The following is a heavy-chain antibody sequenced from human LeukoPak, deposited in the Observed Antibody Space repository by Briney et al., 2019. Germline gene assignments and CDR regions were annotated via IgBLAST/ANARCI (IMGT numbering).Heavy chain of an antibody. CDR1: GFTFSSYG. D-gene: IGHD3-22*01. Sequence: GRSLRLSCAASGFTFSSYGMHWVRQAPGKGLEWVAVISYDGSNKYYADSVKGRFTISRDNSKNTLYLQMNSLRAEDTAVYYCPKDSSGYYDAFDIWGQGTMVTVSS. J-gene: IGHJ3*02. V-gene: IGHV3-30*18. CDR3: PKDSSGYYDAFDI. CDR2: ISYDGSNK.